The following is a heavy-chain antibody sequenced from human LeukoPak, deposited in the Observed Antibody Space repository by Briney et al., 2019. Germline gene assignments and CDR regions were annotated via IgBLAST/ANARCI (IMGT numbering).Heavy chain of an antibody. V-gene: IGHV4-59*12. Sequence: SETLSLTRTVSGGSISSYYWSCIRQPPGKGVEWIGNIYYSGSAYYTPSLKSRVTISIDRSKNQFSLKLSSVTAADTAVYYCARVVGATQFDCWGQGTLVTVSS. CDR2: IYYSGSA. J-gene: IGHJ4*02. CDR1: GGSISSYY. D-gene: IGHD1-26*01. CDR3: ARVVGATQFDC.